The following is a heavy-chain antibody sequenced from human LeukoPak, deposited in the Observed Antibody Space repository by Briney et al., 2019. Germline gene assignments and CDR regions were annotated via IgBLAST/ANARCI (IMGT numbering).Heavy chain of an antibody. Sequence: ASVKLSCMGSGYIFTDYYIHWVQLAPGKGLEWMGRVDPADGETIHSEKFQGRLTITADTSIDTSFMELRSLTSDDTAVYFCGTAVVGRQPSDWGQGSLVTVSS. J-gene: IGHJ1*01. CDR3: GTAVVGRQPSD. CDR2: VDPADGET. CDR1: GYIFTDYY. V-gene: IGHV1-69-2*01. D-gene: IGHD6-6*01.